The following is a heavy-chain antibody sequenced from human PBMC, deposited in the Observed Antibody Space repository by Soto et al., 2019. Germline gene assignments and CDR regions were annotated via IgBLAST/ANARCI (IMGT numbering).Heavy chain of an antibody. D-gene: IGHD2-15*01. Sequence: EASVKVSCKASGYTFTSYGISWVRQAPGQGLEWMGWISAYNGNTNYAQKLQGRVTMTTDTSTSTAYMELRSLRSDDTAVYYCARAPPYCSGGSCYLLYYYYYYGMDVWGQGTTVTVSS. J-gene: IGHJ6*02. CDR1: GYTFTSYG. CDR3: ARAPPYCSGGSCYLLYYYYYYGMDV. CDR2: ISAYNGNT. V-gene: IGHV1-18*04.